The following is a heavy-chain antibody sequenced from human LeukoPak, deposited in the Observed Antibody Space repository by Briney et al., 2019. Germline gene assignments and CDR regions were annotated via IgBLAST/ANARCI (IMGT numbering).Heavy chain of an antibody. CDR1: GGSNSSSPYW. Sequence: SETLSLTCTVSGGSNSSSPYWWSWIRQPPGKGLEWIGTIYFSGSTFYHPSLEGRVSISADRSKNQFSLKLASVTAADTAVYYCARRAYGTGFDYWGQGTVVTVSS. V-gene: IGHV4-39*01. CDR3: ARRAYGTGFDY. D-gene: IGHD3/OR15-3a*01. J-gene: IGHJ4*02. CDR2: IYFSGST.